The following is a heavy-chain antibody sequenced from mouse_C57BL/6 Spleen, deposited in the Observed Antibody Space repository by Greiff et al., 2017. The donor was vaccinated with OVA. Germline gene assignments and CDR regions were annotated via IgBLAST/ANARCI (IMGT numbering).Heavy chain of an antibody. Sequence: QDQLQQPGAELVKPGASVKMSCKASGYTFTSYWINWVKQRPGQGLEWIGDIYPGSGSTNYNEKFKSKATLTVDTSSSTAYMQLSSLTSEDSAVYYCARGATMVPYWYFDVWGTGTTVTVSS. J-gene: IGHJ1*03. CDR2: IYPGSGST. CDR3: ARGATMVPYWYFDV. V-gene: IGHV1-55*01. D-gene: IGHD2-1*01. CDR1: GYTFTSYW.